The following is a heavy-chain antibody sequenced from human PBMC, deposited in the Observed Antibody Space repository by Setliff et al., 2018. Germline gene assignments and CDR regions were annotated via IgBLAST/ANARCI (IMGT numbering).Heavy chain of an antibody. Sequence: NPSETLSLTCTVSGFYISGGYCWGWIRQSPGKGLGWIASIFHLGNAYYNPSLKSRVTMSVDTSKNQFSLRLTSVTAADTAVYYCVRQWADTGGNYDKYFRHWGHGTLVTVSS. D-gene: IGHD1-26*01. V-gene: IGHV4-38-2*02. CDR2: IFHLGNA. J-gene: IGHJ1*01. CDR1: GFYISGGYC. CDR3: VRQWADTGGNYDKYFRH.